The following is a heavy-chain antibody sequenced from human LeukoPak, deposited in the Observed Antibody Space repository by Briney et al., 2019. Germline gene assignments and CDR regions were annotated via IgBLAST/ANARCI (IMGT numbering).Heavy chain of an antibody. V-gene: IGHV3-21*01. J-gene: IGHJ6*01. D-gene: IGHD3-10*01. Sequence: PGGSLRLSCAASGFTFSTHRMHWVRQARCMGLEWVSSISGTSTYIHYADSVSGRFTLSIDNAMNALYLPMNSLRAEDTAVYYCARDRGFIGVFYNGIDVWGQGTTVTVSS. CDR2: ISGTSTYI. CDR3: ARDRGFIGVFYNGIDV. CDR1: GFTFSTHR.